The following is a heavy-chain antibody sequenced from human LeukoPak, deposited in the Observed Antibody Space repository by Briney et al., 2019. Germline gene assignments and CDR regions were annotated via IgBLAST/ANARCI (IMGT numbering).Heavy chain of an antibody. CDR1: GYTFTSYG. CDR3: ARDLASPTYGTIFDY. Sequence: ASVKVSCKASGYTFTSYGISWVRQAPGQVLVWMGWISAYNGNTNYAQKLQGRVTMTTDTSTSTAYMELRSLRSDDTAVYYCARDLASPTYGTIFDYWGQGTLVTVSS. V-gene: IGHV1-18*01. CDR2: ISAYNGNT. J-gene: IGHJ4*02. D-gene: IGHD3-10*01.